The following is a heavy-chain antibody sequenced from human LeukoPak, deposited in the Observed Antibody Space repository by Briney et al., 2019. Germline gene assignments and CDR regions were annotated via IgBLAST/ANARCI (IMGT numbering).Heavy chain of an antibody. CDR3: ARGEGTYNFDY. Sequence: ASVKVSCKASGYTFTGYYMHWVRQAPGQGLEWMGWMNPNSGNTDSAQKFQGRVTMTRDTSISTAYMELSSLRSEDTAVYYCARGEGTYNFDYWGQGTLVTVSS. J-gene: IGHJ4*02. D-gene: IGHD5-24*01. V-gene: IGHV1-8*02. CDR1: GYTFTGYY. CDR2: MNPNSGNT.